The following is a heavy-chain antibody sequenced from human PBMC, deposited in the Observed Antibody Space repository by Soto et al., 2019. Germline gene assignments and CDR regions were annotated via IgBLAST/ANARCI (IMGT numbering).Heavy chain of an antibody. V-gene: IGHV3-20*04. CDR3: ARDHRWGYEYGDYGDS. Sequence: EVQLVESGGGVVRPGGSLRLACVVSGFSLDEYGMSWVRQAPGKGPEWVSGMHRNGNSTGYADSVKGRFTISRDDAKNARTLQRNSLRAEDTAFYYCARDHRWGYEYGDYGDSWGHGTLVTVSS. CDR2: MHRNGNST. J-gene: IGHJ5*01. CDR1: GFSLDEYG. D-gene: IGHD4-17*01.